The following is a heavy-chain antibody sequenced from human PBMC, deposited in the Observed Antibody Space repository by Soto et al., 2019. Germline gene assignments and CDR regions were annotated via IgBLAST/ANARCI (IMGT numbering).Heavy chain of an antibody. J-gene: IGHJ6*02. V-gene: IGHV4-34*01. CDR1: GGSFSGYS. Sequence: SETLSLTCAVYGGSFSGYSWSWIRQPPGKGLGWIGEIDRSGSPNYKASLKSRVTISVDASKSQFSLKLNSVTAADTAMYYCARVPRPSYGSGTHSYGMDVWGQGTTVTVSS. CDR2: IDRSGSP. CDR3: ARVPRPSYGSGTHSYGMDV. D-gene: IGHD3-10*01.